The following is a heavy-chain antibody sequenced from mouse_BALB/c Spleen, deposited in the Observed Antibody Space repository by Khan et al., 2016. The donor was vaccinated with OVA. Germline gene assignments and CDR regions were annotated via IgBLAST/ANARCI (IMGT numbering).Heavy chain of an antibody. CDR3: AREYYYAMDY. CDR2: INTYTGEP. V-gene: IGHV9-1*02. J-gene: IGHJ4*01. CDR1: GYTFTNYG. Sequence: QIQLVQSGPELKKPGETVKISCKASGYTFTNYGMNWVKQAPGKGLKWMGWINTYTGEPTYADDFKGRFAFSLETSASTAYLQLNNLKNEDMATYFCAREYYYAMDYWGQGTSVTVSS.